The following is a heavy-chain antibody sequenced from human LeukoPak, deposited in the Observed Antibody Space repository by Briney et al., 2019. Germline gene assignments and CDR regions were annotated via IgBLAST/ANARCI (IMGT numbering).Heavy chain of an antibody. CDR1: GFTVSSNY. J-gene: IGHJ4*02. Sequence: PGGSLRLSCAASGFTVSSNYTSWVRQAPGKGLEWVSVIYSGGSTYYADSVKGRFTISRDNSKSTLYIQMNSLRAEDTAVYYCARMLGGGYTGLFDCWGQGTLVTVSS. V-gene: IGHV3-53*01. D-gene: IGHD3-10*02. CDR3: ARMLGGGYTGLFDC. CDR2: IYSGGST.